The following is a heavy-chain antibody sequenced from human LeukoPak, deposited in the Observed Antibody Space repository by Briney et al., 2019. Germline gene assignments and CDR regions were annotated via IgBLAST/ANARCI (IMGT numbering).Heavy chain of an antibody. V-gene: IGHV3-53*01. CDR1: GFTVSINY. D-gene: IGHD3-22*01. Sequence: PGGSLRLSCAASGFTVSINYMSWVRQAPGKGLEWVSVIYSGGTTYYADSVKGRITISRDNSKNTMYFQMDSLRAGDKAVYLCASSSFKITMIVVVISGSFDYCGQGTLVTVSS. J-gene: IGHJ4*02. CDR3: ASSSFKITMIVVVISGSFDY. CDR2: IYSGGTT.